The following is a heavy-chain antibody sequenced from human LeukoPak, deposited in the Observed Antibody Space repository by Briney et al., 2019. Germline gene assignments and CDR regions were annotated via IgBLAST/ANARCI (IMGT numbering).Heavy chain of an antibody. CDR1: GFIFSNYA. CDR3: ARPCSGGSCYGPSFDY. V-gene: IGHV3-30-3*01. Sequence: PGGSLRLSCAASGFIFSNYAMHWVRQAPGKGLEWVATISYDGGNRYYADSVKGRFTISRDNSKNTLYLQMNSLRAEDTAVYYCARPCSGGSCYGPSFDYWGQGTLVTVSS. CDR2: ISYDGGNR. J-gene: IGHJ4*02. D-gene: IGHD2-15*01.